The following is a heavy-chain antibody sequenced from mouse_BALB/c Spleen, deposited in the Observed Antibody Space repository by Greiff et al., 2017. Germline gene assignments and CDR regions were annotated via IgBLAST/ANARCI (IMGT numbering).Heavy chain of an antibody. D-gene: IGHD2-4*01. CDR1: GFTFSSYG. CDR3: ARGDYGYAMDY. J-gene: IGHJ4*01. CDR2: INSNGGST. Sequence: EVQLVESGGGLVQPGGSLKLSCAASGFTFSSYGMSWVRQTPDKRLELVATINSNGGSTYYPDSVKGRFTISRDNAKNTLYLQMSSLKSEDTAMYYCARGDYGYAMDYWGQGTSVTVSS. V-gene: IGHV5-6-3*01.